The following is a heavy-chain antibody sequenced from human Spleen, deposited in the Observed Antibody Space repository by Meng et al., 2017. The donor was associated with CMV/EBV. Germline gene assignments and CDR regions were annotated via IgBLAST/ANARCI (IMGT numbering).Heavy chain of an antibody. CDR1: GGSIISSHW. V-gene: IGHV4-4*01. Sequence: VSGGSIISSHWWSWVRQPPGKGLEWIGEVYHTGRANYNPSLKSRITMSADKARNQFSLKLNSVTAADTALYFCAREQGGGIGAFDFWGQGTMVTVSS. CDR2: VYHTGRA. J-gene: IGHJ3*01. D-gene: IGHD3-16*01. CDR3: AREQGGGIGAFDF.